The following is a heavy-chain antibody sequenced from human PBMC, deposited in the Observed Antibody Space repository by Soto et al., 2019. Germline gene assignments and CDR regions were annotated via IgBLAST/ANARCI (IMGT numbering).Heavy chain of an antibody. D-gene: IGHD1-7*01. CDR1: GGTFSSYA. Sequence: QVQLVQSGAEVKKPGSSVKVSCKASGGTFSSYAISWVRQAPGQGLEWMGGIIPIFGTANYAQKFQGRVTITADESTSTAYMELSSLRSEDTAVYYCARAQGWDWNYSSAQTTYYYYGMDVWGQGTTVTVSS. J-gene: IGHJ6*02. CDR2: IIPIFGTA. V-gene: IGHV1-69*01. CDR3: ARAQGWDWNYSSAQTTYYYYGMDV.